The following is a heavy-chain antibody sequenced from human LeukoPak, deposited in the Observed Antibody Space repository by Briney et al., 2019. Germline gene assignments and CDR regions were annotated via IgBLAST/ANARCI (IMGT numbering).Heavy chain of an antibody. V-gene: IGHV3-48*03. CDR2: ISSSGSTI. CDR3: ARESKYSGDGAAFDI. Sequence: GGSLRLSCAASGFTFSSYEMNWVRQAPGKGLEWVSYISSSGSTIYYADSVKGRFTISRDNAKNSLYLRMNSLRAEDTAVYYCARESKYSGDGAAFDIWGQGTMVTVSS. D-gene: IGHD4-17*01. J-gene: IGHJ3*02. CDR1: GFTFSSYE.